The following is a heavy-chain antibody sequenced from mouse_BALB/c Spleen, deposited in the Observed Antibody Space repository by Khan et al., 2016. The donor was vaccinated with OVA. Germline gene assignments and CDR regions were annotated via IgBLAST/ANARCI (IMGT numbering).Heavy chain of an antibody. Sequence: VQLKQSGPELVKPGASVKMSCKASGYTFSSYDIHWVRQKPGQGLEWIGYINPYNDYTKFNEKFKGKATLTSDKSSSTAYMELSSLTSEDSAVFYCVRGVRGLKTWFAYWGQGTLVTVSA. CDR1: GYTFSSYD. V-gene: IGHV1S136*01. CDR3: VRGVRGLKTWFAY. J-gene: IGHJ3*01. D-gene: IGHD3-1*01. CDR2: INPYNDYT.